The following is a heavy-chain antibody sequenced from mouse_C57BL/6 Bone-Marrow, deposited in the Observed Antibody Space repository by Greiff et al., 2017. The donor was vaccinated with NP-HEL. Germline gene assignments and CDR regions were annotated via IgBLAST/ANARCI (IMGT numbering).Heavy chain of an antibody. CDR1: GYTFTSYW. V-gene: IGHV1-59*01. CDR3: ARSGGNWGFAY. CDR2: IDPSDSYT. D-gene: IGHD4-1*01. Sequence: VQLQQPGAELVRPGTSVKLSCKASGYTFTSYWMHWVKQRPGQGLEWIGVIDPSDSYTNYNQKFKGKATLTVDTSSSTAYMQLSSLTSEDSAVYYCARSGGNWGFAYWGQGTLVTVSA. J-gene: IGHJ3*01.